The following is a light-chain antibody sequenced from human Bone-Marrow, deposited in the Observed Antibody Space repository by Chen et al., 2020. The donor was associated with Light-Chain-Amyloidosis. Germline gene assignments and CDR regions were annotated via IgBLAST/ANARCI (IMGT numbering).Light chain of an antibody. J-gene: IGLJ2*01. CDR1: DLPTKY. V-gene: IGLV3-25*03. CDR3: QSADSSGTYEVI. CDR2: RDT. Sequence: SSYLTPPPSVSVSPGHPARITCSGDDLPTKYAYWYQQKPGQAPVLVIHRDTERPSGISERFSGSSSGTTATLTISGVQAEDEADYHCQSADSSGTYEVIFGGGTKLTVL.